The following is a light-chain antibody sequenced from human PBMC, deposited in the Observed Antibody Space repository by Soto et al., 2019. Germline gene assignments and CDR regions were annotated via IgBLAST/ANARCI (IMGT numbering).Light chain of an antibody. J-gene: IGLJ1*01. CDR1: SSDVGDYNY. CDR3: SSYTTRGILYV. CDR2: EVS. V-gene: IGLV2-14*01. Sequence: QSALTQPASVSGSPGQSITISCTGNSSDVGDYNYVSWYQQHPGKAPKLVIFEVSNRPSGVSNRFSGSKSGNTASLTISGLQAEDEADYYCSSYTTRGILYVFGTGTKLTVL.